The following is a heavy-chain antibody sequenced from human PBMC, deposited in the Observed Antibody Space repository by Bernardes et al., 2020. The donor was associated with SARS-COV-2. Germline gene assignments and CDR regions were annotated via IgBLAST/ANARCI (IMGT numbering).Heavy chain of an antibody. D-gene: IGHD2-8*02. V-gene: IGHV3-15*07. Sequence: GGSLRLSCAASGLSFSNAWMNWVRQAPGKGLEWVGRIRSKTAGGTTDYAAPVTGRFTISRDDSKNTLSLQMDSLKAEDTAVYYCTTDQLVEADSAMDVWGQGTTVTVSS. CDR1: GLSFSNAW. CDR2: IRSKTAGGTT. J-gene: IGHJ6*02. CDR3: TTDQLVEADSAMDV.